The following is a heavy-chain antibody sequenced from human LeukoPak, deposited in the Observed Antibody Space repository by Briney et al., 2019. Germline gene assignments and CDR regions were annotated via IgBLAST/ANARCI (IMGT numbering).Heavy chain of an antibody. V-gene: IGHV3-30*18. Sequence: GGSLRLSCAASGFTFSSYGMHWVRQAPGKGLEWVAVISYDGSNKYYADSVKGRFTISRDNSKNTLYLQMNSLRAEDTAVYYCAKIHPWIQLWLEMDYWGQGTLVTVSS. D-gene: IGHD5-18*01. CDR3: AKIHPWIQLWLEMDY. CDR1: GFTFSSYG. J-gene: IGHJ4*02. CDR2: ISYDGSNK.